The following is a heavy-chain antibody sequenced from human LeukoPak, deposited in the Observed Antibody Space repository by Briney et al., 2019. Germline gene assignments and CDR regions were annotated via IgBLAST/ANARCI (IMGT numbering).Heavy chain of an antibody. D-gene: IGHD5-18*01. V-gene: IGHV1-2*02. CDR3: ASGYRFGN. CDR1: EYTFTGYY. CDR2: INPNSGAT. Sequence: GASVKVSCKASEYTFTGYYVHWVRQAPGQGLEWMGWINPNSGATDYAQNFQGRVTLTRDTSISTAYMELSRLRSDDTAVYYCASGYRFGNWGQGTLVTVSS. J-gene: IGHJ4*02.